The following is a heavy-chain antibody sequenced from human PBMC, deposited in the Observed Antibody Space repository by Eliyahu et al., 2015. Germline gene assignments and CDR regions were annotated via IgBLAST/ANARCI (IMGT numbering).Heavy chain of an antibody. CDR1: GFXFSSYW. Sequence: EVQLVESGGGLVQPGGSLRLSCAASGFXFSSYWMHWVRQAPGKGVGWVSRIISDGSSTSYADSVKGRFTISRDNAKNTLYLQMNSLRAEDTAVYYCARTVHGGSPFFDYWGQGTLVTVSS. CDR2: IISDGSST. V-gene: IGHV3-74*01. J-gene: IGHJ4*02. D-gene: IGHD2-15*01. CDR3: ARTVHGGSPFFDY.